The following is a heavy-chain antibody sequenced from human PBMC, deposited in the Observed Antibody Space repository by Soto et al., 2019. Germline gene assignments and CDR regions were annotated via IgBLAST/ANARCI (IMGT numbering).Heavy chain of an antibody. CDR1: GFTFSSYA. V-gene: IGHV3-30-3*01. Sequence: GGSLRLSCAACGFTFSSYAMHWVRQAPGKGLEWVAVISYDGSNKYYADSVKGRFTISRDNSKNTLYLQMNSLRAEDTAVYYCASARIAARPRPSWFDPWGQGTLVTVSS. CDR3: ASARIAARPRPSWFDP. CDR2: ISYDGSNK. J-gene: IGHJ5*02. D-gene: IGHD6-6*01.